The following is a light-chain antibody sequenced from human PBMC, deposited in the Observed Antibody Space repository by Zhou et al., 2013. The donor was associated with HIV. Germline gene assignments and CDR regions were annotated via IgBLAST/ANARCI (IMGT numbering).Light chain of an antibody. CDR3: SSYTSTTTVV. CDR1: TRDVGTNVF. Sequence: QSALTQPPSASGSPGQSVTISCTGVTRDVGTNVFVSWYQQYPSKSPQTTLFMMSISGPQGFRNRFSGSKSGNTASLTISGLQAEDEADYYCSSYTSTTTVVFGGGTKLTVL. J-gene: IGLJ2*01. CDR2: MS. V-gene: IGLV2-14*01.